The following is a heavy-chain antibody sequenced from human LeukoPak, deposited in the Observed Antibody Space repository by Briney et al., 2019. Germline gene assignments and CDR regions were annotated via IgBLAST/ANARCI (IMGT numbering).Heavy chain of an antibody. V-gene: IGHV3-23*01. Sequence: GGSLRLSCAASGFTFSNYAMTWVRQAPGKGLELVSVISASGRNRDYADSVKGRFTISRDNAKNTLYLQMNSLRAEDTAIYYCVRDFSPFGEEFDYWGQGTLVTVSS. CDR1: GFTFSNYA. D-gene: IGHD3-16*01. J-gene: IGHJ4*02. CDR2: ISASGRNR. CDR3: VRDFSPFGEEFDY.